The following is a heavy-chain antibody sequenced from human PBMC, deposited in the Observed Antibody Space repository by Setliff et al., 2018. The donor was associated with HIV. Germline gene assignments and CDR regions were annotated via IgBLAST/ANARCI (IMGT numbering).Heavy chain of an antibody. CDR2: IYYSGST. V-gene: IGHV4-39*01. CDR3: ARLPISMVRGVISYFDY. J-gene: IGHJ4*02. Sequence: PSETLSLTCTVSGGSISSSSFYWGWIRQPPGNGLEWIGSIYYSGSTYYNPSLKSRVTISVDTSKNQFSLKLSSVTAADTAVYYCARLPISMVRGVISYFDYWGQGTLVTVSS. CDR1: GGSISSSSFY. D-gene: IGHD3-10*01.